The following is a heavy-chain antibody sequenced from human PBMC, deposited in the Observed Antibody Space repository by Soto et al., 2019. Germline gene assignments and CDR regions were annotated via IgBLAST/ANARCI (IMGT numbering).Heavy chain of an antibody. J-gene: IGHJ4*02. V-gene: IGHV3-23*01. D-gene: IGHD3-16*01. Sequence: EVQLLESGGGLVQPGGSLRLSCAASGFTFSSYAMSWVRQAPGKGLEWVSAISGSGGSTYYADSVKGRFTISRDNSKNTLYLQMNNMRAEDTAVYYCEKDLAYGMTDFDYWGQGTLVTVSS. CDR1: GFTFSSYA. CDR3: EKDLAYGMTDFDY. CDR2: ISGSGGST.